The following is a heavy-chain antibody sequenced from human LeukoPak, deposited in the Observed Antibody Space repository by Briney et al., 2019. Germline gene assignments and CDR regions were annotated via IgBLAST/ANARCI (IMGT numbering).Heavy chain of an antibody. J-gene: IGHJ6*03. D-gene: IGHD5/OR15-5a*01. CDR3: AKDLPKAVNYYYYYMDV. CDR1: GFTFSSYA. V-gene: IGHV3-23*01. Sequence: GGSLRLSCAASGFTFSSYAMHWVRQAPGRGLEWVSAISGSGGSTYYADSVKGRFTISRDNSKNTLYLQMNSLRAEDTAVYYCAKDLPKAVNYYYYYMDVWGKGTTVTVSS. CDR2: ISGSGGST.